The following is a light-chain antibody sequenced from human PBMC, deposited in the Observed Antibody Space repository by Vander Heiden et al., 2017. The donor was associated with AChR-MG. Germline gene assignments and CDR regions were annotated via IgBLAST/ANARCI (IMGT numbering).Light chain of an antibody. Sequence: DTQMTHSPSPLSASVGGRVTPTCRASQSTSSYLNWYQQKPGKAPKLLIYAASSLQSGVPSRFSGSGSGTDFTLTISSLQPEDFATYYCLQGYSTPLTFGPGTKVEIK. CDR2: AAS. J-gene: IGKJ1*01. CDR3: LQGYSTPLT. V-gene: IGKV1-39*01. CDR1: QSTSSY.